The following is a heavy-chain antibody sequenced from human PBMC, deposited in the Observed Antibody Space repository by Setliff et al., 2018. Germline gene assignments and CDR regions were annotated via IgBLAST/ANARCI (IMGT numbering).Heavy chain of an antibody. D-gene: IGHD2-8*02. Sequence: PGGSLRLSCAASGFTFSYYGIHWVRQAPGKGLEWVAVFWANGNNKYYADSVKGRFTISRDNSQNTVYLQMDSLRAEDTAVYYCARDFSTGSSSWGQGTLVTVSS. J-gene: IGHJ5*02. V-gene: IGHV3-33*01. CDR3: ARDFSTGSSS. CDR2: FWANGNNK. CDR1: GFTFSYYG.